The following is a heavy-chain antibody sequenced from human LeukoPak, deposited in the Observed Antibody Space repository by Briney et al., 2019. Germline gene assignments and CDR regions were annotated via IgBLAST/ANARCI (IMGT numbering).Heavy chain of an antibody. CDR3: TKGRSNHY. V-gene: IGHV3-7*01. CDR1: GFTFSDFW. Sequence: PGGSLRLSCAPSGFTFSDFWMGWVRQAPGKGLEWVANINQDGSENYYGDSVKGRFTISRDNAKNSLYLQMNSLRAEDTAVYYCTKGRSNHYWGQGTLVTVST. J-gene: IGHJ4*02. CDR2: INQDGSEN. D-gene: IGHD3-10*01.